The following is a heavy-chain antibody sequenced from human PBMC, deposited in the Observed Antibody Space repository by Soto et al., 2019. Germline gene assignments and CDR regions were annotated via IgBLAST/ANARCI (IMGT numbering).Heavy chain of an antibody. CDR2: MNPNSGNT. D-gene: IGHD6-19*01. J-gene: IGHJ6*02. CDR3: ARGFSSGWYEYYYYGMDV. CDR1: GYTFTSYD. Sequence: ASVKVSCKASGYTFTSYDINWVRQATGQGLEWMGWMNPNSGNTGYAQKFQGRVTMTRNTSISTAYMELSSLRSEDTAVYYCARGFSSGWYEYYYYGMDVWGQGTTVTVSS. V-gene: IGHV1-8*01.